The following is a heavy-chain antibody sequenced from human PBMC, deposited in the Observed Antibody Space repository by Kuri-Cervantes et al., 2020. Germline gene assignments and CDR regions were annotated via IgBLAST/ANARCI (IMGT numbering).Heavy chain of an antibody. CDR2: IKQDGSEK. Sequence: GGSLRLSCAASGFTFSSYWMSWVRQAPGKGLEWAANIKQDGSEKYYVDSVKGRFTISRDNAKNSLYLQMNSLRAEDTAVYYCAKANRIRQWLEVEYYYYYYGMDVWGQGTTVTVSS. V-gene: IGHV3-7*01. J-gene: IGHJ6*02. CDR1: GFTFSSYW. CDR3: AKANRIRQWLEVEYYYYYYGMDV. D-gene: IGHD6-19*01.